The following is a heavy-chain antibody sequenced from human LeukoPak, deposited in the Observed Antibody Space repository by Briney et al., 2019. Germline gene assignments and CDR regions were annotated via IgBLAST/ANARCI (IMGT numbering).Heavy chain of an antibody. Sequence: PGGSLRLSCAASGFTFSSYAMSWVRQAPGKGLEWVSAIGGRSGYTYYADSVKGRFTISRDNSKNTLYLQMNSLGAEDTAVYYCAKLLGGPYSSGWYWGDFDYWGQGTLVTVSS. CDR3: AKLLGGPYSSGWYWGDFDY. J-gene: IGHJ4*02. D-gene: IGHD6-19*01. CDR1: GFTFSSYA. V-gene: IGHV3-23*01. CDR2: IGGRSGYT.